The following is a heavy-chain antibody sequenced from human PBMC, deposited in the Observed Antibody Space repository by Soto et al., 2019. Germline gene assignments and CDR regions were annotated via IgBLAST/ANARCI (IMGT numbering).Heavy chain of an antibody. Sequence: ASVKVSCKASGGTFSSYAISWVRQAPGQGLEWMGGIIPIFGTANYAQKFQGRVTITADESTSTAYMELSSLRSEDTAVYYCARDRRYYYDSSGYYYLDYWGQGTLVTVSS. D-gene: IGHD3-22*01. V-gene: IGHV1-69*13. CDR2: IIPIFGTA. CDR3: ARDRRYYYDSSGYYYLDY. CDR1: GGTFSSYA. J-gene: IGHJ4*02.